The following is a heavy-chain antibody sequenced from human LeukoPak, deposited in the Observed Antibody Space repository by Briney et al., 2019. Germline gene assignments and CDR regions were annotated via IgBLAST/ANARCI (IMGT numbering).Heavy chain of an antibody. D-gene: IGHD6-6*01. Sequence: ASVKVSCKASGGTFSSYAISWVRQASGQGLEWMGWISAYNGNTNYAQKLQGRVTMTTDTSTSTAYMELRSLRSDDTAVYYCARAKLGAFDIWGQGTMVTVSS. V-gene: IGHV1-18*01. CDR1: GGTFSSYA. CDR2: ISAYNGNT. CDR3: ARAKLGAFDI. J-gene: IGHJ3*02.